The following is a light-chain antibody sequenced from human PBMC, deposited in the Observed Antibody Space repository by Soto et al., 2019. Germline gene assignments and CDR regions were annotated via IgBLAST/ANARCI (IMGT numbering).Light chain of an antibody. J-gene: IGKJ1*01. CDR3: QHYYNIPQM. CDR1: QSVLLSSNNKNY. V-gene: IGKV4-1*01. Sequence: DIVMTQSPDSLAVSLGERATINCKSSQSVLLSSNNKNYLAWYQQKPGQPPKLLIYWASTRDFGVADRFSGSGCGTDFTLTISNLQAEDVAVYYCQHYYNIPQMFGQGTKVEIK. CDR2: WAS.